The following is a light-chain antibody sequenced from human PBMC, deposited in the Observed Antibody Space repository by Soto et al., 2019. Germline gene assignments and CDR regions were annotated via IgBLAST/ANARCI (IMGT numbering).Light chain of an antibody. J-gene: IGLJ1*01. CDR2: EVN. CDR3: SSFAVSNSFV. CDR1: SNDVGGYNY. Sequence: QSALTQPPSASGSPGQSVTISCTGTSNDVGGYNYVSWYQQHPGKAPKLMIYEVNKRPSGVTDRFSGSKSANTASLTVSGLQAEDEADYYCSSFAVSNSFVFGTGTKLTVL. V-gene: IGLV2-8*01.